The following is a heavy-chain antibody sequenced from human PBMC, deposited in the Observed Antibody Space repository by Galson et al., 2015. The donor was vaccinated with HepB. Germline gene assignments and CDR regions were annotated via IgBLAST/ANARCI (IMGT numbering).Heavy chain of an antibody. D-gene: IGHD6-19*01. J-gene: IGHJ4*02. V-gene: IGHV3-64D*06. CDR2: ISSNGGST. Sequence: SLRLSCAASGFTFSSYAMHWVRQAPGKGLEYVSAISSNGGSTYYADSVKGRFTISRDNSKNTLYLQKSSLRAEDTAVYYCVKPRRGSSGWHEGFDYWGQGTLVTVSS. CDR3: VKPRRGSSGWHEGFDY. CDR1: GFTFSSYA.